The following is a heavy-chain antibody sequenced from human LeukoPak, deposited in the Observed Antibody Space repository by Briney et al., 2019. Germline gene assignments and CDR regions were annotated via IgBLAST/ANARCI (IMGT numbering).Heavy chain of an antibody. Sequence: GGSLRLSCAASGFTFSRYGMHWVRQAPGKGLEWVAVISYDGSNKYYVDSVKGRFTISKDNSKNTLYLQMNSLRAEDTAVYYCARTQTTWGIFDYWGQGTLVTVSS. D-gene: IGHD4-17*01. CDR1: GFTFSRYG. CDR3: ARTQTTWGIFDY. V-gene: IGHV3-30*03. J-gene: IGHJ4*02. CDR2: ISYDGSNK.